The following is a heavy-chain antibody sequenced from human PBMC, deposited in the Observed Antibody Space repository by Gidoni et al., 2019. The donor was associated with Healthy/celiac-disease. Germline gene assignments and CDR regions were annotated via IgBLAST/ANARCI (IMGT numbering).Heavy chain of an antibody. CDR2: ISYDGSNK. D-gene: IGHD2-15*01. CDR1: GCTFSSYA. J-gene: IGHJ6*02. Sequence: QVQLVESGGGVVQPGRSLRRYRPDSGCTFSSYAMHWVRQAPGKGLAWVAVISYDGSNKYYADSVKGRFTISRDNSTNTLYLLMNSLSAEDSAVYYCARDLFSGGSCYFSYYSGMDVWGQGTTVTVSS. V-gene: IGHV3-30-3*01. CDR3: ARDLFSGGSCYFSYYSGMDV.